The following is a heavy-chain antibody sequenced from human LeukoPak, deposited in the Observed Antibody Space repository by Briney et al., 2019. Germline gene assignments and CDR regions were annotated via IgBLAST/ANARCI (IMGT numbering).Heavy chain of an antibody. J-gene: IGHJ4*02. CDR1: GDFISNGYY. Sequence: SETLSLTCTVSGDFISNGYYWGWIRQPPGKGLEWIGSIYHSGRTYYNPSLKSRVTISVDTSKNQFSLRLSSMTASDTAVYYCASVTWIHYFNYWGQGALVTVSS. D-gene: IGHD2-2*03. CDR2: IYHSGRT. V-gene: IGHV4-38-2*02. CDR3: ASVTWIHYFNY.